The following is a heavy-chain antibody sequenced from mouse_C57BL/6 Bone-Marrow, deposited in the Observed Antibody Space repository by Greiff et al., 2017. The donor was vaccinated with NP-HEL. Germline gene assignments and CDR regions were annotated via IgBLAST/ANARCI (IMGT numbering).Heavy chain of an antibody. CDR1: GYTFTSYW. J-gene: IGHJ2*01. V-gene: IGHV1-64*01. Sequence: VKLQQPGAELVKPGASVKLSCKASGYTFTSYWMPWVKQRPGQGLEWIGMIHPNSGSTNYNEKFKSKATLTVDKSSSTAYMQLSSLTSEDAAVYYCARALVGYWDQGTALTVSA. CDR2: IHPNSGST. D-gene: IGHD1-1*01. CDR3: ARALVGY.